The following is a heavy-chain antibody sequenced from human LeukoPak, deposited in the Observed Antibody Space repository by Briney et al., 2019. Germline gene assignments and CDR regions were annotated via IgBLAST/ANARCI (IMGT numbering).Heavy chain of an antibody. D-gene: IGHD3-3*01. CDR3: ARAARPKLRFLDFDY. CDR1: GFSFSTYD. V-gene: IGHV3-48*01. J-gene: IGHJ4*02. CDR2: LSSTGGTR. Sequence: GGSLRLSCVASGFSFSTYDMNWVRQAPGKGLAWVSYLSSTGGTRYYANSVKGRFTISRDDAKNSLYLQISSLRAEDTAVYYCARAARPKLRFLDFDYWGQGTLLTVSS.